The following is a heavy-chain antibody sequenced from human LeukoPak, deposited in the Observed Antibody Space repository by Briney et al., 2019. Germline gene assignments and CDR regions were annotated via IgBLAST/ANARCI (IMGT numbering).Heavy chain of an antibody. D-gene: IGHD3-22*01. CDR3: ACLTTAEAFDI. Sequence: SETLSLTCAVYGGSFSGYYWSWIRQPPGKGLEWIGEINHSGSTNYNPSLKSRVTISVDTSKKQFSLKLSSVTAADTAVYFCACLTTAEAFDIWGQGTMVTVSS. V-gene: IGHV4-34*01. J-gene: IGHJ3*02. CDR2: INHSGST. CDR1: GGSFSGYY.